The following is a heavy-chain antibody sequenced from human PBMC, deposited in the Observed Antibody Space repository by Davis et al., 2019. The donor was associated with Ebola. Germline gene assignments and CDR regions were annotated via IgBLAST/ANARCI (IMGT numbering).Heavy chain of an antibody. CDR1: GGSISSSSYY. Sequence: MPGGSLRLSCTVSGGSISSSSYYWGWIRQPPGKGLEWIGSIYYSGSTYYNPSLKSRVTISVDTSKNQFSLKLSSVTAADTAVYYCAGAGDYYYGMDVWGQGTTVTVSS. V-gene: IGHV4-39*01. CDR2: IYYSGST. CDR3: AGAGDYYYGMDV. D-gene: IGHD6-19*01. J-gene: IGHJ6*02.